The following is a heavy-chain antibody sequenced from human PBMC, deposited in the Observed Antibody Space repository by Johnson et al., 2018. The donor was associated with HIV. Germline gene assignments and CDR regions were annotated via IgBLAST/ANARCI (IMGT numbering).Heavy chain of an antibody. CDR3: AKKDYSTAVDGGAFEI. D-gene: IGHD4-11*01. CDR1: GFTFDDYA. CDR2: LGGSGGTT. J-gene: IGHJ3*02. Sequence: MLLVESGGGLVQPGRSLRLSCAASGFTFDDYAMHWVRQAPGKGLEWVSTLGGSGGTTYYADSVKGRFTVSRDNSKNTLYLQMNNVRVEDTGVYYCAKKDYSTAVDGGAFEIWGQGTVVTVSS. V-gene: IGHV3-23*04.